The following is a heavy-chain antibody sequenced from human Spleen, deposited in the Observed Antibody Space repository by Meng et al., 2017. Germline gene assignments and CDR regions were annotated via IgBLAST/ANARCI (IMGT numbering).Heavy chain of an antibody. J-gene: IGHJ1*01. CDR2: ISYDGSNK. D-gene: IGHD3-10*01. V-gene: IGHV3-30*04. Sequence: GESLKISCAASGFTFSSYAMHWVRQAPGKGLEWVAVISYDGSNKYYADSVKGRFTISRDNSKNTLYLQMNSLRAEDTAVYFCARGVGSGSYLPQDWGQGTLVTVSS. CDR3: ARGVGSGSYLPQD. CDR1: GFTFSSYA.